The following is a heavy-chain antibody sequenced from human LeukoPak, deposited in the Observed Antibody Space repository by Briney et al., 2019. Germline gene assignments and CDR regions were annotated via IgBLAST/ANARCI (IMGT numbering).Heavy chain of an antibody. CDR1: GFTFSSYW. CDR3: ARAGYCGGDCYFWASSYYYYMDV. CDR2: INSDESST. J-gene: IGHJ6*03. Sequence: GGSLRLSCAASGFTFSSYWMHWVRQAPGKGLVWVSRINSDESSTSYADSVKGRFTISRDNAKNTPYLQMNSLRAEDTAVYYCARAGYCGGDCYFWASSYYYYMDVRGKGTTVTVSS. V-gene: IGHV3-74*01. D-gene: IGHD2-21*02.